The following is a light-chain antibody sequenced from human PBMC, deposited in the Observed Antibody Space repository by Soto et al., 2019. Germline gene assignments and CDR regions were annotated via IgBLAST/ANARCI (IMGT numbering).Light chain of an antibody. CDR1: SSDVGSYNL. Sequence: QSALTQPASVSGSPGQSITISCTGTSSDVGSYNLVSWYQQLPGKAPKLIIFEVDERPSGIANRFSGSKSGNTSSLTISELQGEDEDHYDSGSHAGSSIVVFGGGTKVTVL. J-gene: IGLJ2*01. V-gene: IGLV2-23*02. CDR3: GSHAGSSIVV. CDR2: EVD.